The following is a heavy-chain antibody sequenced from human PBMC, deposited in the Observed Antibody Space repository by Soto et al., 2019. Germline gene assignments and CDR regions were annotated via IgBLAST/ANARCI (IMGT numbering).Heavy chain of an antibody. Sequence: PGGSLRLSCAASGFTFSSYAMHWVRQAPGKGLEWVAVISYDGSNKYYADSVKGRFTISRDNSKNTLYLQMNSLRAEDTAVYYCERGNIHIVGPNDYWGQGTLVTVSS. CDR1: GFTFSSYA. CDR2: ISYDGSNK. V-gene: IGHV3-30-3*01. CDR3: ERGNIHIVGPNDY. J-gene: IGHJ4*02. D-gene: IGHD3-16*02.